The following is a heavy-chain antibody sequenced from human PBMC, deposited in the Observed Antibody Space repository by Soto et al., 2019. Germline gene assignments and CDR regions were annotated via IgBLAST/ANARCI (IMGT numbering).Heavy chain of an antibody. Sequence: SETLSLTCTVSGGSISSYYWSWIRQPPGKGLEWIGYIYYSGSTNYNPSLKSRVTISIDTSKNQFSLKLSSVTAADTAVYFCARDLRSLITFGGSSKSGFDPWGQGTLVTVSS. CDR1: GGSISSYY. CDR2: IYYSGST. J-gene: IGHJ5*02. CDR3: ARDLRSLITFGGSSKSGFDP. V-gene: IGHV4-59*01. D-gene: IGHD3-16*01.